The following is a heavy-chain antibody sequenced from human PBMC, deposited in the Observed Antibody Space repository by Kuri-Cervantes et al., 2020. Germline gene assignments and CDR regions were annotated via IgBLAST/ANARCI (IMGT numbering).Heavy chain of an antibody. CDR1: GFTFSSYA. J-gene: IGHJ4*02. CDR3: ARFIAAAGNPGEN. V-gene: IGHV3-23*01. Sequence: GESLKISCAASGFTFSSYAMHWVRQAPGKGLEWVSAISGSGGSTYYADSVKGRFTISRDNSKSTLYLQMNSLRAEDTAVYYCARFIAAAGNPGENWGQGTLVTVSS. CDR2: ISGSGGST. D-gene: IGHD6-13*01.